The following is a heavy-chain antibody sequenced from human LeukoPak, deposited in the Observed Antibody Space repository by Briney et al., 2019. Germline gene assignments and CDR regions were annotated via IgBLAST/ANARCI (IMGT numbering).Heavy chain of an antibody. CDR3: ASEQYSSSWYVFSPGKNWFDP. Sequence: GASVKVSCKASGYTFTGYYMHWVRQAPGQGLEWMGWINPNSGGTNYAQKFQGRVTMTRDTSISTAYMELSRLRSDDTTVYYCASEQYSSSWYVFSPGKNWFDPWGQGTLVTVSS. CDR2: INPNSGGT. J-gene: IGHJ5*02. D-gene: IGHD6-13*01. V-gene: IGHV1-2*02. CDR1: GYTFTGYY.